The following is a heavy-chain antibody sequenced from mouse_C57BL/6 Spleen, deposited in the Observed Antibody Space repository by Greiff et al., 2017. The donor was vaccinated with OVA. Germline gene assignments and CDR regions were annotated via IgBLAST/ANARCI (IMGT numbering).Heavy chain of an antibody. J-gene: IGHJ1*03. D-gene: IGHD2-1*01. CDR2: INPNNGGT. V-gene: IGHV1-22*01. CDR1: GYTFTDYN. Sequence: VQLQQSGPELVKPGASVKMSCKASGYTFTDYNMHWVKQSHGKSLEWIGYINPNNGGTSYNQKFKGKATLTVNKSSSTAYMELRSLTSEDSAVYYCARNYGNFWYCDVWGTGTTVTVSS. CDR3: ARNYGNFWYCDV.